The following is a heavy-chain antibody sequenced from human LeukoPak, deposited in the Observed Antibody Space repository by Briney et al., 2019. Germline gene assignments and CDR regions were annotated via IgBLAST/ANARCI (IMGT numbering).Heavy chain of an antibody. CDR2: ISYDGSNK. Sequence: GGSLRLSCAASGFTFSSYAMRWVRQAPGKGLEWVAVISYDGSNKYYADSVKGRFTISRDNSKNTLYLQMGSLRAEDMAVYYCARVVRGVLDYWGQGTLVTVSS. V-gene: IGHV3-30*03. CDR1: GFTFSSYA. J-gene: IGHJ4*02. D-gene: IGHD3-10*01. CDR3: ARVVRGVLDY.